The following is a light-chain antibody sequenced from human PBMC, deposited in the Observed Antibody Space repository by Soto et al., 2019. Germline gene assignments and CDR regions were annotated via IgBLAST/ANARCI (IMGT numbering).Light chain of an antibody. CDR3: TSYSSNSSLV. V-gene: IGLV2-14*01. Sequence: QSALTQPASVSGSPGQSITISCTGTSSDVGAYNFVSWYQQHPDKAPKLMIFEVSDRPSGASNRFSGSNSGNTASLTISGHPEEDDDDYCFTSYSSNSSLVFGGGTKLTVL. CDR2: EVS. CDR1: SSDVGAYNF. J-gene: IGLJ3*02.